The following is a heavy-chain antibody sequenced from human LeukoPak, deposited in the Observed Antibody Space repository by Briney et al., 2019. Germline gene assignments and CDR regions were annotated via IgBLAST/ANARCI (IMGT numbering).Heavy chain of an antibody. V-gene: IGHV3-30*18. Sequence: PGRSLRLSCAASGFTFSSYGMHWVRQAPGKGLEWVAVISYDGSNKYYADSVKGRFTISRDNSKNTLYLQMNSLRAEDTAVYYCAKDLISGYDFWSGYSSKRLLPDSWGQGTLVIDSS. J-gene: IGHJ5*01. CDR2: ISYDGSNK. D-gene: IGHD3-3*01. CDR1: GFTFSSYG. CDR3: AKDLISGYDFWSGYSSKRLLPDS.